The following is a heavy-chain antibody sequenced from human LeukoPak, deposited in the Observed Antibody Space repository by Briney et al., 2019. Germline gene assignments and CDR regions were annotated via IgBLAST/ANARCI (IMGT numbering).Heavy chain of an antibody. Sequence: GESLKISCKASGYRFTSYWIGWVRQMPGKGLEWVDIIYPSDSDARYSPSFQGQVTISADKSINTAYLQWSSLKASDTAMYYCARRNYDILTGYYNDYFDYWGQGTLVTVSS. CDR3: ARRNYDILTGYYNDYFDY. V-gene: IGHV5-51*01. CDR1: GYRFTSYW. J-gene: IGHJ4*02. CDR2: IYPSDSDA. D-gene: IGHD3-9*01.